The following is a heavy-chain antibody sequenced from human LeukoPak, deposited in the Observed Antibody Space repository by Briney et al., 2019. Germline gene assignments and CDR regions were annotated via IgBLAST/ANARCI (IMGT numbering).Heavy chain of an antibody. CDR2: IKQDGSEK. Sequence: PGGSLRLSCAASEFTFSIYWMTWVRQAPGKGLEWVANIKQDGSEKDYVGSVKGRFTISRDNAQNSLFLQMNSLRAEDTAVYYCARAVGQKTNAFDIWGQGTMVTVSS. CDR1: EFTFSIYW. V-gene: IGHV3-7*01. D-gene: IGHD3/OR15-3a*01. J-gene: IGHJ3*02. CDR3: ARAVGQKTNAFDI.